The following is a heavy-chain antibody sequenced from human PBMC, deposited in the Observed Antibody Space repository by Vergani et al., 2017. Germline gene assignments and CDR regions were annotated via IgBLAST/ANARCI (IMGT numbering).Heavy chain of an antibody. D-gene: IGHD3-10*01. CDR1: GYTFTGYY. CDR3: ARGGYYGSGSYPDDY. CDR2: NNPSSGGT. Sequence: QVQLVQSGAEVKTPGASVKVSCKASGYTFTGYYIHWVRQAPGQGLEWMGRNNPSSGGTNCAQKFQGRVTMTGDTSISTAYMDLDSLRSDDTAVYHCARGGYYGSGSYPDDYWGQGTLVTVSS. J-gene: IGHJ4*02. V-gene: IGHV1-2*06.